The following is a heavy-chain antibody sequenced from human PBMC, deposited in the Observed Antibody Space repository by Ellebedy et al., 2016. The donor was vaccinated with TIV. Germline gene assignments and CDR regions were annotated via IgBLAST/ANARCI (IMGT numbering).Heavy chain of an antibody. Sequence: SGPTLVKPTQTLTLTCTLSGLSVSDNGVRVSWIRQPPGTALQWLARIAWDADTFYSTSLKTRLTISKDTSKNQVVLTMTVMDPVDTATYYCARISRDACDIWGQGIMVTVSS. CDR3: ARISRDACDI. CDR1: GLSVSDNGVR. J-gene: IGHJ3*02. CDR2: IAWDADT. V-gene: IGHV2-70*04.